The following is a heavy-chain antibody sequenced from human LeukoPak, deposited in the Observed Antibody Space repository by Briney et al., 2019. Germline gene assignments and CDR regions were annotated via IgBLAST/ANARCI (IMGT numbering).Heavy chain of an antibody. D-gene: IGHD5-12*01. J-gene: IGHJ6*03. Sequence: SVKVSCKASGGTFSSYAISWVRQAPGQGLEWMGGIIPIFGTANYAQKFQGRVTITADESTSTAYMELSSLRSEDTAVYYCARSAGRGYDTPIYYYYYMDAWGKGTTVTVSS. CDR2: IIPIFGTA. CDR3: ARSAGRGYDTPIYYYYYMDA. CDR1: GGTFSSYA. V-gene: IGHV1-69*01.